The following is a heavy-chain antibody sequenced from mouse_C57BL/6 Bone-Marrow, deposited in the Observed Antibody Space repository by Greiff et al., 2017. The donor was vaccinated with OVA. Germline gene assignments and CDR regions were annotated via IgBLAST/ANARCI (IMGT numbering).Heavy chain of an antibody. CDR2: IYPRSGNT. J-gene: IGHJ2*01. D-gene: IGHD2-1*01. V-gene: IGHV1-81*01. CDR1: GYTFTSYG. Sequence: VQLQQSGAELARPGASVKLSCKASGYTFTSYGISWVKQRTGQGLEWIGEIYPRSGNTYYNEKFKGKATLTADKSSSTAYMELRSLTSDDSAVYFCARRYYGNCYFDDWGQGTTLTVSS. CDR3: ARRYYGNCYFDD.